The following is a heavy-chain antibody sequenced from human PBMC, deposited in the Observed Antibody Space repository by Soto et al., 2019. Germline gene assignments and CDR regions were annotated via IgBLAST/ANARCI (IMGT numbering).Heavy chain of an antibody. CDR1: GGSTNSYY. J-gene: IGHJ5*02. CDR2: IYTSGST. CDR3: ARGIFSKVGSTIWFDP. D-gene: IGHD1-26*01. Sequence: TPSLPCAISGGSTNSYYWSWIRQPAGKGLEWIGRIYTSGSTNYNPSLKSRVTMSVDTSKNRFSLKLSTVTAADTAVYYCARGIFSKVGSTIWFDPWGPGTLVTVSS. V-gene: IGHV4-4*07.